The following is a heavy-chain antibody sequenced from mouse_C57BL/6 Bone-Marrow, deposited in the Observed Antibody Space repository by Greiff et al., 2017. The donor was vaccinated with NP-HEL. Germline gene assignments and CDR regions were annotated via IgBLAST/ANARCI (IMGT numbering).Heavy chain of an antibody. CDR1: GYSFTGYY. J-gene: IGHJ2*01. CDR2: INPSTGGT. Sequence: VQLQQSGPELVKPGASVKISCKASGYSFTGYYMNWVKQSPEKSLEWIGEINPSTGGTTYNQKFKAKATLTVDKSSSTAYMQLKSLTSEDSAVYYCAREGYYGFFNWGQGTTLTVSS. CDR3: AREGYYGFFN. V-gene: IGHV1-42*01. D-gene: IGHD1-1*01.